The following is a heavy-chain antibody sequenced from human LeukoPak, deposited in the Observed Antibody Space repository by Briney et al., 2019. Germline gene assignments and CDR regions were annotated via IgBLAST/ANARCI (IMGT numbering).Heavy chain of an antibody. J-gene: IGHJ4*02. D-gene: IGHD3-10*02. CDR2: ISAGGGST. Sequence: PGGSLRLSCAASGFTFSSYAMSWVRQAPGKGVEWVSAISAGGGSTYYADSVKGRFTISRDNSKNTLYLQMNSLRAEGTALYYCARTAMGHYVRFPYDYWGQGTLVTVSS. CDR1: GFTFSSYA. CDR3: ARTAMGHYVRFPYDY. V-gene: IGHV3-23*01.